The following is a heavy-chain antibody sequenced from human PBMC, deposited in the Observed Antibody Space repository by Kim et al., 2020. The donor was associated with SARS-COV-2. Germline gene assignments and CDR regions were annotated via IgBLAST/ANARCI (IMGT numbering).Heavy chain of an antibody. Sequence: SETLSLTCTVSGGSISSYYWSWIRQPPGKGLEWIGYIYYSGSTNYNPSLKSRVTISVDTSKNQFSLKLSSVTAADTAVYYCARDRKIACGGDCYHWYFDL. CDR3: ARDRKIACGGDCYHWYFDL. CDR2: IYYSGST. D-gene: IGHD2-21*02. V-gene: IGHV4-59*01. CDR1: GGSISSYY. J-gene: IGHJ2*01.